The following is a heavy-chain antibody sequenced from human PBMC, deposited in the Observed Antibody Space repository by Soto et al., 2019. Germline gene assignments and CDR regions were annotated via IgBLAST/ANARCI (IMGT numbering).Heavy chain of an antibody. J-gene: IGHJ6*02. CDR1: GYSFTSYW. V-gene: IGHV5-10-1*01. CDR3: ARGYCSSTSCYLYYYYGMDV. Sequence: PGASLKISCKGSGYSFTSYWISWVRQMPGKGLEWMERIDPSDSYTNYSPSFQGHVTISADKSISTAYLQWSSLKASDTAMYYCARGYCSSTSCYLYYYYGMDVWGQGTTVTVSS. D-gene: IGHD2-2*01. CDR2: IDPSDSYT.